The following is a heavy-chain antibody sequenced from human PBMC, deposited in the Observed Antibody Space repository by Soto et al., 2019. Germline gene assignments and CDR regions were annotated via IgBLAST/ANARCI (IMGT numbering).Heavy chain of an antibody. Sequence: GGSLRLSCAASGFTFSSYSMNWVRQAPGKGLEWVSSISSSSSYIYYADSVKGRFTISRDNAKNSLYLQMNSLRAEDPAVYYCARDRGIAARLGAFDIWGQGTMVTVSS. CDR3: ARDRGIAARLGAFDI. CDR1: GFTFSSYS. V-gene: IGHV3-21*01. D-gene: IGHD6-6*01. CDR2: ISSSSSYI. J-gene: IGHJ3*02.